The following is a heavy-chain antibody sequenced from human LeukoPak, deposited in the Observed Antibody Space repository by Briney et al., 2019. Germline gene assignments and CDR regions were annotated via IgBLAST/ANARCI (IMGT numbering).Heavy chain of an antibody. CDR2: ISSSSSYI. CDR3: ARNSSSWHYFDY. Sequence: GGSLRLSCAASGFTFSSYSMNWVRQAPGKGLEWVSSISSSSSYIYYADSVKGRFTISRDNAKNSLYLQMNSLRAEDTAVYYCARNSSSWHYFDYRGQGTLVTVSS. D-gene: IGHD6-13*01. V-gene: IGHV3-21*01. J-gene: IGHJ4*02. CDR1: GFTFSSYS.